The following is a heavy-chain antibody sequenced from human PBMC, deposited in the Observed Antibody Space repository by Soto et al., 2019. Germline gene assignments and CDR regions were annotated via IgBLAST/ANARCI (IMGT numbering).Heavy chain of an antibody. CDR2: ISGSGGST. J-gene: IGHJ6*03. CDR1: GFTFSSYA. Sequence: GGSLRLSCAASGFTFSSYAMSWVRQAPGKGLEWVSAISGSGGSTYYADSVKGRFTISRDNSKNTLYLQMNSLRAEDTAVYYCAKASAAENYYYYMDVWGKGTTVTVSS. CDR3: AKASAAENYYYYMDV. V-gene: IGHV3-23*01.